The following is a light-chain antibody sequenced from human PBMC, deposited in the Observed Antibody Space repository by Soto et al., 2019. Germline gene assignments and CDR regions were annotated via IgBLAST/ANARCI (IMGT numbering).Light chain of an antibody. CDR1: TSNIGNYY. CDR3: GSWDGGLSVVL. CDR2: DND. Sequence: QSVLTQPPSISAAPGQKVTISCSGSTSNIGNYYVSWYQKLPGTAPKLLISDNDNRPSGIPDRFSGSKSGTSATLDTTGLQTGDEADYYCGSWDGGLSVVLFGGGTKLTVL. V-gene: IGLV1-51*01. J-gene: IGLJ2*01.